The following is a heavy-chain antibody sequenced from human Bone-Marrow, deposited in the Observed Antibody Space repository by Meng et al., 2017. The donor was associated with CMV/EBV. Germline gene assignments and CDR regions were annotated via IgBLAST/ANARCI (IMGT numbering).Heavy chain of an antibody. J-gene: IGHJ5*02. CDR3: ARQAHYYGSGINVHDWFDP. CDR1: GASIGSSSYY. CDR2: IYYSVST. V-gene: IGHV4-39*01. Sequence: SESLSRTRTVLGASIGSSSYYWGWIRQTPGKGLEWIVSIYYSVSTYHNPSLKSRVTISVGTSKNQFSLKLSSVTGADTAVYYCARQAHYYGSGINVHDWFDPWGQGTLVTVSS. D-gene: IGHD3-10*01.